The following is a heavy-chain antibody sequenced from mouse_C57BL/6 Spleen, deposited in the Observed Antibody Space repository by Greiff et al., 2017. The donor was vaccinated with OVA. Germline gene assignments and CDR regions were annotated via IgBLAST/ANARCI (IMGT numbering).Heavy chain of an antibody. J-gene: IGHJ3*01. D-gene: IGHD4-1*02. Sequence: QVQLQQSGAELVRPGASVTLSCKASGYTFTDYEMHWVKQTPVHGLEWIGAIDPETGGTAYNQKFKGKAILTADKSSSTAYMGLRSLTSEDSAVYYCTRGKNQLGLAWFAYWGQGTLVTVSA. CDR1: GYTFTDYE. CDR2: IDPETGGT. V-gene: IGHV1-15*01. CDR3: TRGKNQLGLAWFAY.